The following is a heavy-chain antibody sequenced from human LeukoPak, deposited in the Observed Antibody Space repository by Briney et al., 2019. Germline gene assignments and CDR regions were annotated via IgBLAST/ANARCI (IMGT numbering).Heavy chain of an antibody. D-gene: IGHD5-24*01. V-gene: IGHV1-3*01. CDR1: EYTFTGYA. CDR2: INAGNGNT. CDR3: ARGRWSATTASYYLDF. Sequence: APVKVSCKASEYTFTGYAINWVRQAPGQRLEWMGWINAGNGNTRYSQRFQGRVTITRDTSASTAYMELSSLTSEDTAVYYCARGRWSATTASYYLDFWGQGTLVTVSS. J-gene: IGHJ4*02.